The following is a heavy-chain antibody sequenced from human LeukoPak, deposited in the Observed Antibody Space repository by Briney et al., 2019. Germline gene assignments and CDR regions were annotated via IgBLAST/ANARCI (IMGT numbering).Heavy chain of an antibody. CDR1: GYIFTSYW. V-gene: IGHV5-51*01. Sequence: GESLQISCQGSGYIFTSYWIGWVRQVPGKGLEWMGIIYPGDSDTRYGPSFQGQVTISADKSISTAYLQWSSLKASDTAMYYCARVGDIVVVPAATESNWFDPWGQGTLVTVSS. CDR2: IYPGDSDT. J-gene: IGHJ5*02. CDR3: ARVGDIVVVPAATESNWFDP. D-gene: IGHD2-2*01.